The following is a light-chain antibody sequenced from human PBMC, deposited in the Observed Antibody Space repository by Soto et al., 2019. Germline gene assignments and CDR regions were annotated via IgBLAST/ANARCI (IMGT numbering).Light chain of an antibody. V-gene: IGKV3-15*01. CDR2: AAS. Sequence: EIVMTQSPATLSVSPGERATLSCRASQSIGSNLAWYQQKPGQAPRLLIYAASIRATDFPARFSGSGSGTDFTLTISGLQSDDFAVYFCQQYNNWPPWTVGRGTKVEIK. J-gene: IGKJ1*01. CDR3: QQYNNWPPWT. CDR1: QSIGSN.